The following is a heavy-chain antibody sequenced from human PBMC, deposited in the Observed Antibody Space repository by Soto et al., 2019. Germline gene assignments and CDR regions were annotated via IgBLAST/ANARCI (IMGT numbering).Heavy chain of an antibody. Sequence: ASVKVSCKASGGTFSSYTISWVRQAPGQGLEWMGRIIPILGIANYAQKFQGRVTITADKSTSTAYMELSSLRSEDTAVYYCARDPSSRKPSYGDDEYWGQGTLVTVSS. CDR2: IIPILGIA. V-gene: IGHV1-69*04. CDR1: GGTFSSYT. J-gene: IGHJ4*02. CDR3: ARDPSSRKPSYGDDEY. D-gene: IGHD4-17*01.